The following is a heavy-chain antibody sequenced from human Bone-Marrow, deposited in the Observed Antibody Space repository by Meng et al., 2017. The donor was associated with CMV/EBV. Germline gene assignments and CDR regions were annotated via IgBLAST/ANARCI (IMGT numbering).Heavy chain of an antibody. J-gene: IGHJ5*02. CDR3: ALGALPAAFDP. CDR1: GGSINSYY. V-gene: IGHV4-59*01. Sequence: SETLSLTCTVSGGSINSYYWSWIRQPPGKGLEWIGYIYYSENTNYNPSLKSRVTISVDTSKNQFSLKVNSVTAADTAVYYCALGALPAAFDPCGQGALVTVSS. CDR2: IYYSENT. D-gene: IGHD2-2*01.